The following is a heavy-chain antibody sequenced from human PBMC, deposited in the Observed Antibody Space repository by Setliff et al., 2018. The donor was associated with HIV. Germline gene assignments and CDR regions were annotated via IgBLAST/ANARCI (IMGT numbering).Heavy chain of an antibody. J-gene: IGHJ6*03. CDR3: ARHAGPRNLWSGYLSDMDV. CDR1: GYSFTTYW. CDR2: IYPGDSDT. D-gene: IGHD3-3*01. V-gene: IGHV5-51*01. Sequence: GESLKISCKGSGYSFTTYWIGWVRQMPGKGLEWMGIIYPGDSDTRYSPSFQGQVTFSADKSINTAYLQWSSLKASDTAMYYCARHAGPRNLWSGYLSDMDVWGKGTTVTVS.